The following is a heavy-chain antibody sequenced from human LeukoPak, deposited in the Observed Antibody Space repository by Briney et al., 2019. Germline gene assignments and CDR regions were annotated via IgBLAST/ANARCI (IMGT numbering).Heavy chain of an antibody. V-gene: IGHV3-66*01. CDR1: GVTVDSYY. J-gene: IGHJ6*03. Sequence: PGGSLRLSCAVSGVTVDSYYINWVRQAPGKGLEWVSVIYSGGSTYYADSVKGRFTISRDNSKNTLYLQMNSLRAEDTAVYYCARDRVVEMASGYYYYYMDVWGKGTTVTISS. D-gene: IGHD5-24*01. CDR3: ARDRVVEMASGYYYYYMDV. CDR2: IYSGGST.